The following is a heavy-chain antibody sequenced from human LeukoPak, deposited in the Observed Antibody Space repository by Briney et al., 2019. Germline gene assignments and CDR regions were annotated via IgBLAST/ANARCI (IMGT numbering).Heavy chain of an antibody. J-gene: IGHJ4*02. V-gene: IGHV4-4*07. Sequence: SETLSLTCTVSGGPMSSYYRTWIRQPAGKGLEWIGRMYTSGSTNYNPSLKSRVTMSIDTSKKQFSLRLHSVTAADTAVYYCATYDQQLAFDNWGQGTLVTVSS. CDR2: MYTSGST. CDR3: ATYDQQLAFDN. CDR1: GGPMSSYY. D-gene: IGHD6-13*01.